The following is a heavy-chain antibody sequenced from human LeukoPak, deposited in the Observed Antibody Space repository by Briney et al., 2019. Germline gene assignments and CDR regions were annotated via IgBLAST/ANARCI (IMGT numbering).Heavy chain of an antibody. CDR2: IYYSGST. CDR1: GGSISRSNYY. V-gene: IGHV4-39*01. J-gene: IGHJ4*02. Sequence: SETVSLTCTVSGGSISRSNYYWAGIRQPPGRGLEWIGSIYYSGSTYYNPSVKGRVIISVDTSKNQCSLKLNSVTAADTAVYYYARVPTYPANYSAGSGDYWGQGTLVTVSS. CDR3: ARVPTYPANYSAGSGDY. D-gene: IGHD3-10*01.